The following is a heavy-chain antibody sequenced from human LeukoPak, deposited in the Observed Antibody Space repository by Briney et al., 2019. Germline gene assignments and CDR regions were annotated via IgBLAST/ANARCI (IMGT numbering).Heavy chain of an antibody. Sequence: SETLCLTCTVSGGSISSGGYYWSCIRQHPGKGLEWIGYIYYSGSTYYNPSLKSRVTISVDTSKDQFSLKLSSVTAADTAVYYCARAGTRRPFDPWGQRTLVSVSS. J-gene: IGHJ5*02. CDR1: GGSISSGGYY. CDR3: ARAGTRRPFDP. V-gene: IGHV4-31*03. CDR2: IYYSGST.